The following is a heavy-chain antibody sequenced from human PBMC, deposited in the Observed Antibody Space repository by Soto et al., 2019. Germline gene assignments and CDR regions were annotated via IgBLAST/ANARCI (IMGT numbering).Heavy chain of an antibody. CDR3: ARDRGVADGGGLCDS. CDR2: IYYSGST. CDR1: GGSISSDDNY. Sequence: QVQLQESGPGLVKPSQTLSLTCIVSGGSISSDDNYWSWIRQPPGKGLEWIGHIYYSGSTYYNLSLTSRVTISVDTSKKQISLKLSSVTAADTAVYYCARDRGVADGGGLCDSWGDGSLVTVAS. V-gene: IGHV4-30-4*01. D-gene: IGHD3-10*01. J-gene: IGHJ5*01.